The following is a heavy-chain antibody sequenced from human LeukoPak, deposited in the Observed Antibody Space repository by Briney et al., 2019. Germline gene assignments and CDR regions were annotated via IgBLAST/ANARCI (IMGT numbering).Heavy chain of an antibody. V-gene: IGHV3-15*01. CDR3: TTSVPGLLRYFDWLLTNPDY. CDR2: IKSKTDGGTT. D-gene: IGHD3-9*01. J-gene: IGHJ4*02. CDR1: GFTFSNAW. Sequence: GGSLRLSCAASGFTFSNAWMSWVRQAPGKGLEWVGRIKSKTDGGTTDYAAPVKGRFTISRDDSKNTLYLQMNSLKPEDTAVVYCTTSVPGLLRYFDWLLTNPDYWGQGTLVTVSS.